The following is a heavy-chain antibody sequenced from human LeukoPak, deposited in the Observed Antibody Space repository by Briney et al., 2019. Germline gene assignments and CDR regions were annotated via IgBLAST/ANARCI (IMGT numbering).Heavy chain of an antibody. CDR3: ASLDMVRGVDFDY. J-gene: IGHJ4*02. V-gene: IGHV4-39*07. Sequence: SETLSLTCTVSGGSISSYYWNWIRQPPGKGLEWIGSIYYSGSTYYNPSLKSRVTISVDTSKNQFSLKLSSVTAADTAVYYCASLDMVRGVDFDYWGQGTLVTVSS. CDR2: IYYSGST. CDR1: GGSISSYY. D-gene: IGHD3-10*01.